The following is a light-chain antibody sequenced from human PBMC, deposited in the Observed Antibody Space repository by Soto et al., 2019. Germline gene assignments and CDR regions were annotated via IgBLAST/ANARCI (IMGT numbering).Light chain of an antibody. Sequence: SALTHPRSVSGSPGQSFTMSCTGTSSDVGGYNYVSWYQQHPGKAPKLMIYDVSQRPSGVPDRFSGSKSGNTASLTISGLQSEDEADYYCCSYAGSYTYVFGTGSKVTVL. CDR2: DVS. J-gene: IGLJ1*01. CDR1: SSDVGGYNY. CDR3: CSYAGSYTYV. V-gene: IGLV2-11*01.